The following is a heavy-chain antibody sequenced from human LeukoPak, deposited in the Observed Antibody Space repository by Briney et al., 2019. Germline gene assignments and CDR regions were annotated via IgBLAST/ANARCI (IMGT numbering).Heavy chain of an antibody. V-gene: IGHV1-58*02. J-gene: IGHJ4*02. Sequence: SVKVSCNASGFTFTSSAMQWVRQARGQRLEWIGWIVVGSGNTNYAQKFQERVTITRDMSTSTAYVEMRSRRSEDTAVYYCAADRLDYGSGSLCYWGQGTLVTVSS. CDR3: AADRLDYGSGSLCY. CDR1: GFTFTSSA. CDR2: IVVGSGNT. D-gene: IGHD3-10*01.